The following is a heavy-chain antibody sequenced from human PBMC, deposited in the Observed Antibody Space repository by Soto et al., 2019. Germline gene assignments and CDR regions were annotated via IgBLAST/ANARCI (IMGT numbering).Heavy chain of an antibody. CDR2: INPIVSMP. J-gene: IGHJ4*02. D-gene: IGHD3-10*01. V-gene: IGHV1-69*02. CDR3: AASYGSGYRAFDY. CDR1: GDTFSFYT. Sequence: QVQLVQSGTEVKKPGSSVKVSCKASGDTFSFYTINWVRQAPGLGLEWVGRINPIVSMPNYAQKLQGRVSMTDDKSTSTAYMELRSLRSDDTAMYFCAASYGSGYRAFDYWGQGALVIVSS.